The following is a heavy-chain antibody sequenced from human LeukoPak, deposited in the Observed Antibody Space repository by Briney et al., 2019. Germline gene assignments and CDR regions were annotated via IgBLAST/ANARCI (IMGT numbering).Heavy chain of an antibody. Sequence: PGGSLRLSCAASGFTFSSYSMNWVRQAPGKGLEWVSSISSSSSYIYYADSVKGRFTISRDNAKNSLYLQMNSLRAEDTAVYYCAKVAVVDTALLGYYGMDVWGQGTTVTVSS. V-gene: IGHV3-21*01. CDR2: ISSSSSYI. J-gene: IGHJ6*02. CDR1: GFTFSSYS. CDR3: AKVAVVDTALLGYYGMDV. D-gene: IGHD5-18*01.